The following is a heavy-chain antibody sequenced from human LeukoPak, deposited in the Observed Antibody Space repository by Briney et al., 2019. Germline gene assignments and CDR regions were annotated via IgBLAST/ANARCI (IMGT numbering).Heavy chain of an antibody. V-gene: IGHV4-59*01. Sequence: SETLSLTCTVSGGAISSYYWSWIRQPPGKGLEWIGYIYYSGSTNYNPSLKSRVTISVDTSKNQFSLKLSSVTAADTAVYYCARGVAAVDYWGQGTLVTVSS. CDR1: GGAISSYY. CDR2: IYYSGST. D-gene: IGHD6-13*01. CDR3: ARGVAAVDY. J-gene: IGHJ4*02.